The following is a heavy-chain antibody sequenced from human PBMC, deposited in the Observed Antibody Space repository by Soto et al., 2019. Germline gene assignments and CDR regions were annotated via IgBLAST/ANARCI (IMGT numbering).Heavy chain of an antibody. D-gene: IGHD3-22*01. CDR2: IIPIFGTA. Sequence: QVQLVQSGAEVKKPGSSVKVSCKASGGTFSSYAISWVRQAPGQGLEWMGGIIPIFGTANYAQKFQGRVTITADESTSTAYMELSSLRSEDTAVYYCARERPHANYYDSSGYLDYWGQGTLVTVSS. CDR1: GGTFSSYA. V-gene: IGHV1-69*12. J-gene: IGHJ4*02. CDR3: ARERPHANYYDSSGYLDY.